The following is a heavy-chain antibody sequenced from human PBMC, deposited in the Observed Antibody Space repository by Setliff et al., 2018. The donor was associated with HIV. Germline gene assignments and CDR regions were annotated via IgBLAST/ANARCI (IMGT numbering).Heavy chain of an antibody. Sequence: SETLSLTCTVSGDTVSRSNYYWAWIGQPPGKGLEWIGSIDYNEIAYYNPSLKSRATISVDTSKNQFSLKLSSVTAADTAVYYCIIAYSSGWLAPMGFDSWGQGTLVTVSS. CDR1: GDTVSRSNYY. D-gene: IGHD6-19*01. V-gene: IGHV4-39*01. CDR3: IIAYSSGWLAPMGFDS. CDR2: IDYNEIA. J-gene: IGHJ4*02.